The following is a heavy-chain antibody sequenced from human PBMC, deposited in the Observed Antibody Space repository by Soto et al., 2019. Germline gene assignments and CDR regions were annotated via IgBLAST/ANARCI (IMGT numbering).Heavy chain of an antibody. CDR2: ISDDSSRT. Sequence: EVQLLESGGGLVQPGGSLRLSCAASGFTFNTFEMSWVRQAPGRGLEWVSFISDDSSRTYYADAVKGRFTISRDNSKYPLYLQMNSLTAEDTALYECVKGRWLDFWGQGTLVTVSS. CDR3: VKGRWLDF. CDR1: GFTFNTFE. J-gene: IGHJ5*01. V-gene: IGHV3-23*01.